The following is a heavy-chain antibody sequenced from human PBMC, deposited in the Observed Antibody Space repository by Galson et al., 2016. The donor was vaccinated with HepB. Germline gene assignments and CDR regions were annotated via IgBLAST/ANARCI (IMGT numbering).Heavy chain of an antibody. J-gene: IGHJ4*02. D-gene: IGHD1-7*01. V-gene: IGHV1-69*06. CDR3: ARDPTGGELQRYYYDH. CDR2: IIPIFGTT. CDR1: GGTFISYA. Sequence: SVKVSCKASGGTFISYAITWVRQAPGQGLEWVGGIIPIFGTTKLALKFEGRVTITADRSTNTAFLELRSLTSEDTAVYFCARDPTGGELQRYYYDHWGQGTLVTVSS.